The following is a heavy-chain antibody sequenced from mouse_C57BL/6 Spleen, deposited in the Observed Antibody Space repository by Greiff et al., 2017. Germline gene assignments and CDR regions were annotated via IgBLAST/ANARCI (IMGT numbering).Heavy chain of an antibody. Sequence: QVQLQQPGAELVRPGSSVKLSCKASGYTFTSYWMHRVKQRPIQGLEWIGNIDPSDSETPYNQKFKDKATLTVDKSSSTAYMQLSSLTSEDSAVYYCATDDSSGYVGAMDYWGQGTSVTVSS. CDR3: ATDDSSGYVGAMDY. CDR1: GYTFTSYW. V-gene: IGHV1-52*01. CDR2: IDPSDSET. J-gene: IGHJ4*01. D-gene: IGHD3-2*02.